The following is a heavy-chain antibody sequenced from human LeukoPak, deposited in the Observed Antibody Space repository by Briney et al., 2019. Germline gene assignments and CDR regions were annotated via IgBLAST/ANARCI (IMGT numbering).Heavy chain of an antibody. J-gene: IGHJ4*02. D-gene: IGHD3-22*01. Sequence: GGSLRLSCAASGFTFSSYAMSWVRQAPGKGLAWVSTISGGSGSTYCADSVKGRFTISMDNSKNTLYLQMNSLRDEDTAVYYCAKHRFESGGYHSTDWGQGTLVTVSS. CDR2: ISGGSGST. CDR1: GFTFSSYA. V-gene: IGHV3-23*01. CDR3: AKHRFESGGYHSTD.